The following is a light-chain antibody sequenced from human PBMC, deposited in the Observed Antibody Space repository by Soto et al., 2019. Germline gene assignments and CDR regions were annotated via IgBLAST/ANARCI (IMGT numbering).Light chain of an antibody. CDR1: SSNIGSNY. J-gene: IGLJ1*01. CDR2: SNN. CDR3: AARDDSLSGYV. Sequence: QSVLTQPPSASGTPGQRVTISCSGSSSNIGSNYVYWYQQLPGTAPKLLIYSNNQRPSGVPDRFYGSKSGTSASLAISGLRSEDEADYYCAARDDSLSGYVFGTGTKVTV. V-gene: IGLV1-47*02.